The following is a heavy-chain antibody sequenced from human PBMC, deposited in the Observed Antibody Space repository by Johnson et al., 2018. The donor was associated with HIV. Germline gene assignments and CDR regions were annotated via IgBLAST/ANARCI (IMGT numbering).Heavy chain of an antibody. CDR3: AKVRSSSWYDAFDI. J-gene: IGHJ3*02. CDR1: GFTFSSYG. V-gene: IGHV3-33*06. D-gene: IGHD6-13*01. Sequence: QEQLVESGGGVVQPGRSLRLSCAASGFTFSSYGMHWVRQAPGKGLEWVAVIWYDGSNKYYADSVKGRFTISRDHSKNTLYLQMNSLRIEDTAVYYCAKVRSSSWYDAFDIWGQGTMVTVSS. CDR2: IWYDGSNK.